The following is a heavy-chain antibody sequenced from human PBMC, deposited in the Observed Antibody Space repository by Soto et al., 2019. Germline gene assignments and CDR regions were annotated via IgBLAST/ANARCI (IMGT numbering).Heavy chain of an antibody. CDR1: GFTFSSYA. Sequence: GESLKISCAASGFTFSSYAMHWVRQAPGKGLEWVAVISYDGSNKYYADSVKGRFTISRDNSKNTLYLQMNSLRAEDTAVYYCARPIVPNIVGATQHTNNWFDPWGQGTLVTVSS. D-gene: IGHD1-26*01. V-gene: IGHV3-30-3*01. CDR3: ARPIVPNIVGATQHTNNWFDP. CDR2: ISYDGSNK. J-gene: IGHJ5*02.